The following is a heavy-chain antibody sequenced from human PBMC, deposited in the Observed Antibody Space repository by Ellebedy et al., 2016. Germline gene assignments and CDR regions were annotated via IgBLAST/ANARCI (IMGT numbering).Heavy chain of an antibody. CDR2: MYSSGST. CDR3: ARGLQERGGYDWASSP. V-gene: IGHV4-4*07. Sequence: SETLSLXXTVSGGSISGYYWTWMRQPAGKGLEWIGRMYSSGSTNYNPSLKSRITLSLDTSKNQFSLKLTSVTAADTAVYYCARGLQERGGYDWASSPWGQGTLVTVSA. CDR1: GGSISGYY. J-gene: IGHJ5*02. D-gene: IGHD5-12*01.